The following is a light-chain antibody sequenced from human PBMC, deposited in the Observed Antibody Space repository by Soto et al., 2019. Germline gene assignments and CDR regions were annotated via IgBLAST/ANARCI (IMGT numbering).Light chain of an antibody. V-gene: IGKV3-20*01. CDR2: GAS. CDR1: QSVSSTY. J-gene: IGKJ1*01. CDR3: QQYGSSPWT. Sequence: EIVLTQSPGTLSLSPGQRASLSCRASQSVSSTYLAWYQQKAGQGPTLLVYGASTRATGIPARFSGSGSGTDFTRTISSLEPEEFAVYYCQQYGSSPWTFGQGTKVEV.